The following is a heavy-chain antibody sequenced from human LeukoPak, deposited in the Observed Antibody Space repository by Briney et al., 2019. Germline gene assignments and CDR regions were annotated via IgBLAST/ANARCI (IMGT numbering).Heavy chain of an antibody. Sequence: ASVKVSCKASGYTFTSYYMHWVRQAPGQGLEWMGIINPSGGSTSYAQKFQGRVTMSRDMSTSTVYMELSSLRSEDTAVYYCASPPYDSSGYFRFWGQGTRVTVS. CDR3: ASPPYDSSGYFRF. D-gene: IGHD3-22*01. J-gene: IGHJ4*02. CDR2: INPSGGST. V-gene: IGHV1-46*01. CDR1: GYTFTSYY.